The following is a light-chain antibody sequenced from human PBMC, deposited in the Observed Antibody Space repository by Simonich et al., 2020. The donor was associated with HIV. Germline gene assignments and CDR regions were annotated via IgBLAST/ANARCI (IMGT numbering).Light chain of an antibody. CDR3: QQRSNWPL. CDR1: QSVSRY. J-gene: IGKJ4*01. CDR2: DAA. V-gene: IGKV3-11*01. Sequence: EIVLTQSPATLSLSPGERATLSGRASQSVSRYLAWYQQKPGQAPRLLIYDAANRATGIPARFSGSGSGTDFTLTISSLEPEDFAVYYCQQRSNWPLFGGGTKVEIK.